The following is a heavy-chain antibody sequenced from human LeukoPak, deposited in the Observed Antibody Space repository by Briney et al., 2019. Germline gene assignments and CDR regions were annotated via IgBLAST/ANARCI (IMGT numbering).Heavy chain of an antibody. J-gene: IGHJ4*02. Sequence: GGSLRLSCAASGFTFSNYGMHWVRQAPGKGLEWVAVISYDGNNKYYADSVKGRFIISRDNSKNTLYLQMNSLRAEDTAVYYCAKDWYSFTVVTPFSHWGQGTLVTVSS. V-gene: IGHV3-30*18. D-gene: IGHD4-23*01. CDR3: AKDWYSFTVVTPFSH. CDR1: GFTFSNYG. CDR2: ISYDGNNK.